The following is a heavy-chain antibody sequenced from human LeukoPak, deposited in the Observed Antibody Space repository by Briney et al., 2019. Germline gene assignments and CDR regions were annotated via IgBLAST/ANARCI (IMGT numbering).Heavy chain of an antibody. CDR1: GGSFSGYY. Sequence: SETLSLTCAVYGGSFSGYYWSWIRQPPGKGLEWIGEINHSGSTNYNPSLKSRVTIPVDTSKNQFSLKLSSVTAADTAVYYCARDAAPRPNGWFDPWGRGTLVTVSS. CDR2: INHSGST. V-gene: IGHV4-34*01. D-gene: IGHD6-13*01. CDR3: ARDAAPRPNGWFDP. J-gene: IGHJ5*02.